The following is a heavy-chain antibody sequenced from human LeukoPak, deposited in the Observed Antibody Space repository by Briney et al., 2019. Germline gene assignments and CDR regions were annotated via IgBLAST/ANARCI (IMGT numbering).Heavy chain of an antibody. CDR1: GGTFSSYA. CDR3: ARVCSGYDWDSGVLNYYYYMDV. Sequence: ASVEVSCKASGGTFSSYAINWVRQATGQGLEWMGWMNPNSGNTGYAQKFQGRVTITRNTSISTAYMELSSLRSEDTAVYYCARVCSGYDWDSGVLNYYYYMDVWGKGTTVTVSS. D-gene: IGHD5-12*01. CDR2: MNPNSGNT. J-gene: IGHJ6*03. V-gene: IGHV1-8*03.